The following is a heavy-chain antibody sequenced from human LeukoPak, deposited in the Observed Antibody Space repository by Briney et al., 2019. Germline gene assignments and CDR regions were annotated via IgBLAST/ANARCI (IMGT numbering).Heavy chain of an antibody. Sequence: KPSETLSLTCAVYGGSFSGYYWGWIRQPPGKGLEWIGSIYYSGSTYYNPSLKSRVTISVDTSKNQFSVKLSSVTAADTAVYYCARIGIAARPRYYFDYWGQGTLVTVSS. CDR1: GGSFSGYY. V-gene: IGHV4-34*01. CDR2: IYYSGST. CDR3: ARIGIAARPRYYFDY. J-gene: IGHJ4*02. D-gene: IGHD6-6*01.